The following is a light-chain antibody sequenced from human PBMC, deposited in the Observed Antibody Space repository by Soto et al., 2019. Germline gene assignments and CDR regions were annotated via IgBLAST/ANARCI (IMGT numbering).Light chain of an antibody. J-gene: IGLJ3*02. CDR1: SSDVGGYNY. V-gene: IGLV2-8*01. CDR2: EVN. CDR3: KSYTGINNWV. Sequence: QSALTQPPSASGSPGQSVTISCTGTSSDVGGYNYVSWYQQHPGKAPKVMIYEVNKRPSGVPDRFSGSKSGNTASQTVSGLQAEDEADYFCKSYTGINNWVFGGGTKLAVL.